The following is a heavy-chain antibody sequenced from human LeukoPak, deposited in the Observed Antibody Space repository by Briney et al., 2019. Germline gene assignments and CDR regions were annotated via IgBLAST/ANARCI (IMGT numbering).Heavy chain of an antibody. J-gene: IGHJ4*02. CDR1: GGSISSYY. CDR3: ARESNDYVWGSYRYTPMIGY. CDR2: IYTSGST. D-gene: IGHD3-16*02. Sequence: SETLSLTCTVSGGSISSYYWSWIRQPAGKGLEWIGRIYTSGSTNYNPSLKSRVTMSVDTSKNQFSLKLSSVTAADTAVYYCARESNDYVWGSYRYTPMIGYWGQGTLVTVSS. V-gene: IGHV4-4*07.